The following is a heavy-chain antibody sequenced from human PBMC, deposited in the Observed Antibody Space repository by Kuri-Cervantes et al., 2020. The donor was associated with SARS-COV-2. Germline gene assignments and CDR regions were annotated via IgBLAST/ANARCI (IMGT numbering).Heavy chain of an antibody. D-gene: IGHD2-2*02. CDR1: GYTFTGYY. V-gene: IGHV1-2*02. CDR2: INPNSGGT. CDR3: AREGYCSSTSCYIFGDGMDV. J-gene: IGHJ6*02. Sequence: ASVKVSCKASGYTFTGYYMHWVRQAPGQGLEWMGWINPNSGGTDYAQKFQGRVTITADKSTSTAYMELSSLRSEDTAVYYCAREGYCSSTSCYIFGDGMDVWGQGSTITFSS.